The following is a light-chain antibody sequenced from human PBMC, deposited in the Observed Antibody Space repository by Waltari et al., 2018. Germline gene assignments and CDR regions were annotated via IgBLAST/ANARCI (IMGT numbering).Light chain of an antibody. V-gene: IGKV1-39*01. J-gene: IGKJ2*01. CDR1: QSITSR. Sequence: DIQMTQSPSSLSASVGDRVTITCRASQSITSRLNWYQQKPGKAPKVLIYAASSLQSGVPSRFSGSGSGTDFTLTISSLQPEDFATYYCQQSYITAYTFGQGTKVEIQ. CDR3: QQSYITAYT. CDR2: AAS.